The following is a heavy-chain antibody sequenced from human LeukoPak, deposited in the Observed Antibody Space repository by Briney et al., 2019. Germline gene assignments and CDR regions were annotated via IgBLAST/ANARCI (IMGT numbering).Heavy chain of an antibody. Sequence: GRSLSLSCALSGFSFSSYAMYCVRQPPDRRLEWGALIRYDGGDKYHTDPMKGRFTISRDNYKKTLYLQMNSLREDDTAVYYCVKTGSGWFGDYWGRETLVTVSS. D-gene: IGHD6-13*01. CDR1: GFSFSSYA. CDR3: VKTGSGWFGDY. J-gene: IGHJ4*02. V-gene: IGHV3-30*02. CDR2: IRYDGGDK.